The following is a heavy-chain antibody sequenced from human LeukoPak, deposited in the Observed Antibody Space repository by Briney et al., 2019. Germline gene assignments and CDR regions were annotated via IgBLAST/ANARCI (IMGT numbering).Heavy chain of an antibody. CDR1: GGSVSSYY. J-gene: IGHJ3*02. V-gene: IGHV4-59*02. CDR3: ARGGITLILVDSAAFYI. CDR2: VYYSGST. Sequence: SETLSLTCAVSGGSVSSYYWSWIRQSPGKGLEWIGYVYYSGSTNYNPSLKSRVTISLDTSKTQFSLKLTSVTAADTAVYYCARGGITLILVDSAAFYIWGQGTMVTVSS. D-gene: IGHD3-22*01.